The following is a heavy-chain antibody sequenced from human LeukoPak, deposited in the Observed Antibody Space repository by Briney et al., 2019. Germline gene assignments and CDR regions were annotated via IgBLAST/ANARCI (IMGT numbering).Heavy chain of an antibody. V-gene: IGHV3-23*01. CDR3: ATPSNYYYYYMDV. J-gene: IGHJ6*03. CDR2: ISGSGGNT. Sequence: AGRSLRLSCAASGFTFSSYAMSWVRQAPGKGLEWVSAISGSGGNTYYADSVKGRFTISRDNSKNTLYLQMTSLRAEDTAVYYCATPSNYYYYYMDVWGKGTTVTVFS. CDR1: GFTFSSYA.